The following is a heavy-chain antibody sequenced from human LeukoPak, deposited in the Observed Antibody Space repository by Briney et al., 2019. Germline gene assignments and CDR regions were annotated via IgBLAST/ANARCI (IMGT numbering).Heavy chain of an antibody. CDR3: AVLLWFGELRADY. CDR2: MNPNSGNT. J-gene: IGHJ4*02. Sequence: GASVKVSCKASGYTFTSYDINWVRQATGQGLEWMGWMNPNSGNTGYAQKFQGRVTMTRNTSISTAYMELSSLRSEDTAVYYCAVLLWFGELRADYWGQGTLVTVSS. D-gene: IGHD3-10*01. V-gene: IGHV1-8*01. CDR1: GYTFTSYD.